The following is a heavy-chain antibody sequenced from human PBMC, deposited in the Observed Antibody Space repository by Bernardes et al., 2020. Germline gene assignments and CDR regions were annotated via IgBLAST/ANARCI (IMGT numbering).Heavy chain of an antibody. CDR1: GFTFSSYS. J-gene: IGHJ4*02. CDR3: AKDRRWPFAYFDY. D-gene: IGHD2-15*01. CDR2: ISSSSSYI. Sequence: GGSLRLSCAASGFTFSSYSMNWVRQAPGKGLEWVSSISSSSSYIYYADSVKGRFTISRDNSKNTLYLQMNSLRAEDTAVYYCAKDRRWPFAYFDYWGQGTLVTVSS. V-gene: IGHV3-21*01.